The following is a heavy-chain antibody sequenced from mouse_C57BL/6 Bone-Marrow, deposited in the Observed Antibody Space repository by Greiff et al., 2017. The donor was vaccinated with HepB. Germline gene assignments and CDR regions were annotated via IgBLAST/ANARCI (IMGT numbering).Heavy chain of an antibody. Sequence: VQLQQSGAELVRPGASVKLSCKASGYTFTDYYINWAKQRPGQGLEWIARIYPGSGNTYYNEKFKGKATLTAEKSSSTAYMQLSSLTSEDSAVYFCATYGYDGGNYAMDYWGQGTSVTVSS. CDR2: IYPGSGNT. CDR1: GYTFTDYY. J-gene: IGHJ4*01. D-gene: IGHD2-2*01. CDR3: ATYGYDGGNYAMDY. V-gene: IGHV1-76*01.